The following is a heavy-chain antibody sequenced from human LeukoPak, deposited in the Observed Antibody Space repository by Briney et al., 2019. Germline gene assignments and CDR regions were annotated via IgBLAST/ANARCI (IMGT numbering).Heavy chain of an antibody. CDR1: GYTFTSYD. D-gene: IGHD6-13*01. Sequence: ASVTVSCKASGYTFTSYDIKWVRQAAGQGVEWMGWMNHKSGNTDYAQKFQGRVTMTRNTSISTAYMELSSLRSEDTAVYYCARGMGIAAAAFDYWGQGTLVTVSS. J-gene: IGHJ4*02. CDR2: MNHKSGNT. V-gene: IGHV1-8*01. CDR3: ARGMGIAAAAFDY.